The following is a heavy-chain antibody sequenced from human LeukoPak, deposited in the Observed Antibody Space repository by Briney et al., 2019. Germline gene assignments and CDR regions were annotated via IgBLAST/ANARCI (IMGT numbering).Heavy chain of an antibody. J-gene: IGHJ4*02. CDR2: IYHSGST. Sequence: SETLSLTCTVSGGSISSGGYYWSWIRQPPGKGLEWIGYIYHSGSTYYNPSLKSRVTISVDPSKNQFSLKLTSVTAADTAVYYCASEGIAAAGTFDYWGQGTLVTVSS. D-gene: IGHD6-13*01. V-gene: IGHV4-30-2*01. CDR3: ASEGIAAAGTFDY. CDR1: GGSISSGGYY.